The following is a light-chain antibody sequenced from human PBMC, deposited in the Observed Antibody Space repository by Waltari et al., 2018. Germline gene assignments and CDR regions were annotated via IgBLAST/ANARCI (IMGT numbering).Light chain of an antibody. CDR2: RNN. CDR3: AAWDDTVSGVV. Sequence: QSVLTQSPSTSGAPGQTVTISCSGSDSNIGGNYVFWYQQLPGTAPRLLIYRNNQRPSRVPDRISGSKSGTTALLAISGLRSEDEADYYCAAWDDTVSGVVFGGGTKVTVL. V-gene: IGLV1-47*01. J-gene: IGLJ3*02. CDR1: DSNIGGNY.